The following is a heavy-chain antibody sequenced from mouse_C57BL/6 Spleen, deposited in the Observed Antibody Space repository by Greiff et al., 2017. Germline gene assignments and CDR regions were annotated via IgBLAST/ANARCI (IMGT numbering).Heavy chain of an antibody. Sequence: EVQLQQSGPELVKPGASVKISCKASGYSFTGYYMNWVKPSPEKSLEWIGEINPSTGGTTYNQKFKAKATLTVDKSSSTAYMQLKSLTSEDSAVYYCARSKTLTGIDYWGQGTTLTVSS. CDR3: ARSKTLTGIDY. V-gene: IGHV1-42*01. D-gene: IGHD4-1*01. CDR1: GYSFTGYY. CDR2: INPSTGGT. J-gene: IGHJ2*01.